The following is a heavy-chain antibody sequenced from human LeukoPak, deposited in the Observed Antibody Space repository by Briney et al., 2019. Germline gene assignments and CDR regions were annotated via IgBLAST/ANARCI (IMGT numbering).Heavy chain of an antibody. CDR1: GYSITSGYY. Sequence: PSETLSLTCAVSGYSITSGYYWGWIRQPPGKGLDWIGSINHGGSTYYNPSLKSRVTISVDTSKNQFSLKLNSVTAADTAVYYCAREAVTRVWFDPWGQGTLVIVSS. V-gene: IGHV4-38-2*02. D-gene: IGHD6-19*01. CDR2: INHGGST. CDR3: AREAVTRVWFDP. J-gene: IGHJ5*02.